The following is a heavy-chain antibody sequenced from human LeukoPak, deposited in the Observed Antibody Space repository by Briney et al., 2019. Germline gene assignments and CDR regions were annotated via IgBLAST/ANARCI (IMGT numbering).Heavy chain of an antibody. V-gene: IGHV4-59*01. CDR1: GGSISSYY. J-gene: IGHJ3*02. D-gene: IGHD1-26*01. CDR2: IYYSGST. Sequence: PETLSLTCTVSGGSISSYYWSWIRQPPGKGLEWIGYIYYSGSTNSNLSLKSRVTISGDTFKNQFSLKLSSVTAADTAVYYCARGQLGATDAFDIWGQGTMVTVSS. CDR3: ARGQLGATDAFDI.